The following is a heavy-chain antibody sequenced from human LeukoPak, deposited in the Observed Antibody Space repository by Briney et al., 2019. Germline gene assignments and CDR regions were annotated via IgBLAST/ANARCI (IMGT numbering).Heavy chain of an antibody. CDR2: IFYSGST. J-gene: IGHJ4*02. CDR1: GGSISSYY. D-gene: IGHD1-26*01. Sequence: SETLSLTCTVSGGSISSYYWSWIRQPPGKGLEWIGYIFYSGSTSYNPSLKSRVTISVDTSKNQFSLKLSSVTAADTAVYYCARGSYLSPYYFDNWGQGTLVTVSS. V-gene: IGHV4-59*12. CDR3: ARGSYLSPYYFDN.